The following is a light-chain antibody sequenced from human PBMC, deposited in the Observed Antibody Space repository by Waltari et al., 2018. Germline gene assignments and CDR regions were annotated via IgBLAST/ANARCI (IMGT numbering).Light chain of an antibody. V-gene: IGKV4-1*01. Sequence: DIVMTQSPDSLAVSLGERAPNNCKSSQSVLYSANNKNYLTWYQQKPGQPPKLLIYWASTRESGVPDRFSGSASGTDFTLTISSLQAEDVAVYYCQQYYSAPYTFGQGTKLEIK. CDR1: QSVLYSANNKNY. CDR2: WAS. J-gene: IGKJ2*01. CDR3: QQYYSAPYT.